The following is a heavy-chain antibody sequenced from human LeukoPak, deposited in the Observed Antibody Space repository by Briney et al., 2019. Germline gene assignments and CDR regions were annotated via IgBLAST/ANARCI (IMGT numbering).Heavy chain of an antibody. D-gene: IGHD3-3*01. J-gene: IGHJ4*02. V-gene: IGHV4-59*08. Sequence: PSETLSLTCTVSGGSIGSFYWSWIRQPPGMGLEWIGYMYYTGETNYNPSLKSRVTISVDTSNNQFSLRLSSVTATDTAVYYCARLTRFVSGVLNPLDSWGQGTLVTVSS. CDR2: MYYTGET. CDR1: GGSIGSFY. CDR3: ARLTRFVSGVLNPLDS.